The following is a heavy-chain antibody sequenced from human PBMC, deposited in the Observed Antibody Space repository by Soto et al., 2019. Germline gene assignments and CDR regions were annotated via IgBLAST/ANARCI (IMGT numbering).Heavy chain of an antibody. CDR3: ARAASSSYRCYLRSAHIDV. J-gene: IGHJ6*03. CDR2: ITETSLYI. Sequence: EVPLVESGGGLVKPGGSLRLSCAASGFTFSSYAMSWVRQAPGKGLEWVSSITETSLYIYYAGSVKGRFTISRDNARNSLYLELNSLRAEDTAAYYCARAASSSYRCYLRSAHIDVWGKGTTVTVSS. CDR1: GFTFSSYA. D-gene: IGHD2-2*01. V-gene: IGHV3-21*01.